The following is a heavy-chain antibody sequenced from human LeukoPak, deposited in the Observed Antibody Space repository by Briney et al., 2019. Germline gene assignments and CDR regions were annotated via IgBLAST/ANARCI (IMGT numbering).Heavy chain of an antibody. J-gene: IGHJ6*03. D-gene: IGHD2-2*01. V-gene: IGHV3-30*02. CDR1: AFTLSSTG. CDR3: AKDRNIVVVPAAMKYYYYYMDV. Sequence: PGRSPSLSRAPSAFTLSSTGTHSVRQDPSNWIGWVAFIRLDGRNTNYADSVKGRFTISRDNSKNTLYLQMNSLRAEDTAVYYCAKDRNIVVVPAAMKYYYYYMDVWGKGTTVTVSS. CDR2: IRLDGRNT.